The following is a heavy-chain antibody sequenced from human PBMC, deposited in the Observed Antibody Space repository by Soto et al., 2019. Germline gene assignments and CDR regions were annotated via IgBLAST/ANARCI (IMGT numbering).Heavy chain of an antibody. J-gene: IGHJ4*02. D-gene: IGHD3-10*01. CDR3: AHTHYRNYFAY. CDR2: IYWDDDK. Sequence: QITLKESGPTLVKPTQTLTLTCTFSGFSLSTSGVGVGWIRQPPGKALEWLALIYWDDDKRYSPSLKSRLTLAKYTSKHQVVLTMTNMDPVDTATYHCAHTHYRNYFAYWGQGTLVTVSS. CDR1: GFSLSTSGVG. V-gene: IGHV2-5*02.